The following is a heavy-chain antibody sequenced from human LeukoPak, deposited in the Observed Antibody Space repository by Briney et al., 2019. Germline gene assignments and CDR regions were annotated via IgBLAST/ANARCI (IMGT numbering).Heavy chain of an antibody. CDR2: FDPEDGET. CDR1: GYTLTELS. Sequence: ASVKVSCKVSGYTLTELSMHWVRQAPGKGIEWMGGFDPEDGETIYAQKFQGRVTMTEDTSTDTAYMELSSLRSEDTAVYYCATDPYEGDAFDIWGQGTMVTVSS. V-gene: IGHV1-24*01. J-gene: IGHJ3*02. D-gene: IGHD5-12*01. CDR3: ATDPYEGDAFDI.